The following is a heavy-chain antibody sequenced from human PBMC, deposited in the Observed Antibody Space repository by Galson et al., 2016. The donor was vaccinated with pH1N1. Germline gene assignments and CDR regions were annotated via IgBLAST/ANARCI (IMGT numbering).Heavy chain of an antibody. CDR3: VRAVGRAVAH. J-gene: IGHJ4*02. CDR1: GSTLSSYW. D-gene: IGHD6-19*01. CDR2: MNQDGNKK. V-gene: IGHV3-7*01. Sequence: SLRLSCAASGSTLSSYWMSWVRQAPGKGLEWVANMNQDGNKKYYVDSVKGRFIISRDYSKNSLYLQMNSLRAEDTAMYYCVRAVGRAVAHWGQGTLVTVSS.